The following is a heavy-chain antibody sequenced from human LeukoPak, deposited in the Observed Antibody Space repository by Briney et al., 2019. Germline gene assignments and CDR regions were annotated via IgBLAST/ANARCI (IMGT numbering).Heavy chain of an antibody. Sequence: GGSLRLSCVASGFTFSDYSMNWARQAPGKGLEWVASINHNGNVNYYVDSVKGRFTISRDNAKNSLYLQMSNLRAEDTAVYYCVRAFWIGFHFDSWGQGTLVTVSS. CDR1: GFTFSDYS. J-gene: IGHJ4*02. D-gene: IGHD3-3*01. CDR2: INHNGNVN. CDR3: VRAFWIGFHFDS. V-gene: IGHV3-7*03.